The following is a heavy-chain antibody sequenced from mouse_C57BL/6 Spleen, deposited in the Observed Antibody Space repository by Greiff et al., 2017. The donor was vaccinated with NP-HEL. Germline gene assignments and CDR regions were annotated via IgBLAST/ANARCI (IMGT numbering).Heavy chain of an antibody. V-gene: IGHV1-59*01. D-gene: IGHD2-1*01. Sequence: QVQLQQPGAGLVRPGTSVKLSCKASGYTFTSYWMHWVKQRPGQGLEWIGVIDPSDSYTNYNQKFKGKATLTVDTSSSTAYMQLSSLTSEDSAVYYCAFYYGNYGDYFDYWGQGTTLTVSS. J-gene: IGHJ2*01. CDR1: GYTFTSYW. CDR2: IDPSDSYT. CDR3: AFYYGNYGDYFDY.